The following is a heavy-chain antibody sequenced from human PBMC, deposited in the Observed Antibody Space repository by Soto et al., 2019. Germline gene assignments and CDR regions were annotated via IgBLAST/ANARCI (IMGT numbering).Heavy chain of an antibody. J-gene: IGHJ6*02. CDR2: IDPSDSYT. CDR1: GYSFTSYW. V-gene: IGHV5-10-1*01. Sequence: GESLKISCKGSGYSFTSYWIDWVRQMPGKGLEWMGRIDPSDSYTNYSPSFQGHVTISADKSISTAYLQWSSLKASDTAMYYCARPGGAYYYYYAMDVWGQGTTVTVSS. CDR3: ARPGGAYYYYYAMDV. D-gene: IGHD3-10*01.